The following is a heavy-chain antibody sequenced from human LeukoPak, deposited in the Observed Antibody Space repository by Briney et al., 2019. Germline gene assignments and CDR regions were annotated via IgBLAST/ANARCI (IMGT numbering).Heavy chain of an antibody. CDR1: GFTFSSYA. V-gene: IGHV3-23*01. CDR2: ISGSGGST. J-gene: IGHJ4*02. CDR3: AKIPYSSSWYYLDY. Sequence: PGGSLRLSCAASGFTFSSYAMSWVRQAPGKGLEWVSAISGSGGSTYYADSVKGRFTISRDNSKNTLYLQMNSLRAEDTAVYYCAKIPYSSSWYYLDYWGQGTLVTVSS. D-gene: IGHD6-13*01.